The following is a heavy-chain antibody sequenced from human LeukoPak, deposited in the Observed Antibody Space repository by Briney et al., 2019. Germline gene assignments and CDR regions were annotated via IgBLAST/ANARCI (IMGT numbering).Heavy chain of an antibody. Sequence: PSETLSLTCTVSGDSINRGYWWSWVRQAPGKGLEWIGQIWHSGSTNYNPSLTTRVTISIDKSKNQFSLKLSSVTAADTAVYYCARYQSDAFDIWGQGTMVTVSS. V-gene: IGHV4-4*02. J-gene: IGHJ3*02. CDR3: ARYQSDAFDI. CDR2: IWHSGST. CDR1: GDSINRGYW. D-gene: IGHD2-2*01.